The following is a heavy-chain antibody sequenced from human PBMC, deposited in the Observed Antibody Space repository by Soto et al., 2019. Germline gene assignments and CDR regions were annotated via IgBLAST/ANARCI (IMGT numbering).Heavy chain of an antibody. D-gene: IGHD3-22*01. CDR2: VSGSGSTT. V-gene: IGHV3-23*01. Sequence: EVQLLESGGGLVQPGGSLRLSCAASGFSFTTYAMGWVRQAPGKGLEWVSAVSGSGSTTYYADSVKGRFIISRNNAKTTAYLYMHSLRAEDTAVYYCARDPRYYDSGGYYDYWGQGTLVTVSS. J-gene: IGHJ4*02. CDR3: ARDPRYYDSGGYYDY. CDR1: GFSFTTYA.